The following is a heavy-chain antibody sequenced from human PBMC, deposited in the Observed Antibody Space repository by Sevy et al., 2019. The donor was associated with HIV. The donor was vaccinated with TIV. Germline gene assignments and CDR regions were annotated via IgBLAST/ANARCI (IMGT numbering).Heavy chain of an antibody. CDR2: VSWNGSRT. V-gene: IGHV3-35*02. J-gene: IGHJ6*02. CDR3: GGSCYRYPPYYYYGMDV. CDR1: GFTFSNSD. D-gene: IGHD2-15*01. Sequence: GGSLRLSCAASGFTFSNSDMNWVHQAPGKGLEWVSGVSWNGSRTHYADSVKGQFIISRDNSRNTLYLQTNSLRAEDTAVYCSGGSCYRYPPYYYYGMDVWGQGTTVTVSS.